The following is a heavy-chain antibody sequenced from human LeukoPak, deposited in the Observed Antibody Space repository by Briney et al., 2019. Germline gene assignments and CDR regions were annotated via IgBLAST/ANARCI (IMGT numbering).Heavy chain of an antibody. D-gene: IGHD6-13*01. Sequence: PGGSLRLSCAASGFTFSSYAMSWVRQAPGKGLEWVSAISGSGGSTYYADSVKGRFTISRDNSKNTLYLQMNSLRAEDTAVYYCAKLYSSSWYGEAYFDYWGQGTLATVSS. CDR1: GFTFSSYA. CDR3: AKLYSSSWYGEAYFDY. CDR2: ISGSGGST. J-gene: IGHJ4*02. V-gene: IGHV3-23*01.